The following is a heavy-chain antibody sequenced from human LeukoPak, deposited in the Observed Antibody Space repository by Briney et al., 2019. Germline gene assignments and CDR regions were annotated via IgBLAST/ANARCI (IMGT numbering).Heavy chain of an antibody. CDR1: GFSFSTYW. CDR3: ARDSNYYDSSAYYDTFDI. Sequence: PGGSLRLSCEASGFSFSTYWMTWVRQAPGKGLEWVANIKKDGSEKHCVDSARGRFTISRDNARNSLYLQMSSLRVEDTAMYYCARDSNYYDSSAYYDTFDIWGQGTMVTVSS. CDR2: IKKDGSEK. D-gene: IGHD3-22*01. J-gene: IGHJ3*02. V-gene: IGHV3-7*01.